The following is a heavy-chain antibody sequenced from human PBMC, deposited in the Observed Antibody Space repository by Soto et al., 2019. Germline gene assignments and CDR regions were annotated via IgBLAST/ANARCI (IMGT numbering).Heavy chain of an antibody. D-gene: IGHD3-22*01. Sequence: EVQLLESGGDLIQPGGSLRLSCAASGSTFNIYDMTWVRQAPGKGLEWVSAISRYGDITYYADSVEGRFTISRDNSKNTLYLQMNSLRAEDTAVYYCAKDRYLDHDSRGYLFDNWGQGTLVTVSS. CDR3: AKDRYLDHDSRGYLFDN. J-gene: IGHJ4*02. CDR2: ISRYGDIT. V-gene: IGHV3-23*01. CDR1: GSTFNIYD.